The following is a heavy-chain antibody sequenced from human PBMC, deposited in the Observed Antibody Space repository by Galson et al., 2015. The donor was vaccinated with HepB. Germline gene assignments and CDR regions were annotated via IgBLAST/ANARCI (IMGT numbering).Heavy chain of an antibody. D-gene: IGHD6-19*01. CDR2: IIPIFGTA. V-gene: IGHV1-69*13. J-gene: IGHJ4*02. Sequence: SVKVSCKASGGTFSSYAISWVRQAPGQGLEWMGGIIPIFGTANYAQKFQGRVTITADESTSTAYMELSSLRSEDTAVYYCARDGIAVAGRAFHYFDYWGQGTLVTVSS. CDR1: GGTFSSYA. CDR3: ARDGIAVAGRAFHYFDY.